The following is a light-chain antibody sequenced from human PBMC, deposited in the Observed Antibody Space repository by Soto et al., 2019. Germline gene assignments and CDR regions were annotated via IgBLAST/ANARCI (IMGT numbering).Light chain of an antibody. V-gene: IGKV1-39*01. CDR1: QTIAYS. CDR3: QQSRSPPWT. J-gene: IGKJ2*01. Sequence: DIQLTQSPSSLSASVGDTVTISCRASQTIAYSLNWYQQRPGHAPRLLIYTTSNLQSGVPSRFSGSGYGSDFALTISSLETEDFATYYCQQSRSPPWTFGQGTK. CDR2: TTS.